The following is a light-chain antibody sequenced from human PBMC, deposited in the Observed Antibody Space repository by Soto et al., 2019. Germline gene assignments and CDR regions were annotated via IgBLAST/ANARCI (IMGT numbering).Light chain of an antibody. CDR2: GAS. Sequence: EIVLTQSPGTLSLSPGERATLSCRASQTVTNRYLAWYQQKPGQAPRLLIFGASIRDTGIPDRFSGSGSGTDFTLTISRLESEDFAVYYCQLYGISPHFGQGTRLEI. CDR1: QTVTNRY. V-gene: IGKV3-20*01. CDR3: QLYGISPH. J-gene: IGKJ5*01.